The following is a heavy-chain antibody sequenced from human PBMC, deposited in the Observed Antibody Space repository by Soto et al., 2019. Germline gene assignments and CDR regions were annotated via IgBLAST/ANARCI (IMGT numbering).Heavy chain of an antibody. CDR1: GGSISSTNYY. CDR2: IYYNGNT. V-gene: IGHV4-31*03. Sequence: QVQLQESGPGLVKPSQTLSLTCTVSGGSISSTNYYWSWIRRHPGKGLEWIGYIYYNGNTYYNPSLKSRVTISVDTSKNQFSLKLSSVTAADTAVYYCAGGNISRWYWFDPWGQGTLVTVSS. CDR3: AGGNISRWYWFDP. J-gene: IGHJ5*02. D-gene: IGHD6-13*01.